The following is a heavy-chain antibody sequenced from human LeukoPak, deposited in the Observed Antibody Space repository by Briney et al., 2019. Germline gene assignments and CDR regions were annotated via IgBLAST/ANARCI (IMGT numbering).Heavy chain of an antibody. Sequence: KSSETLSLTCTVSGGSISSGSHFWSWIRQPPGKGLEWIAYIYHSGSTNYNHSLKSRVTMSLDTSKNHFSLKLSSVTAADTAVYYCASGSYSDYVVDDAFDIWGQGTMVTVSS. J-gene: IGHJ3*02. CDR1: GGSISSGSHF. CDR2: IYHSGST. V-gene: IGHV4-61*03. D-gene: IGHD4-11*01. CDR3: ASGSYSDYVVDDAFDI.